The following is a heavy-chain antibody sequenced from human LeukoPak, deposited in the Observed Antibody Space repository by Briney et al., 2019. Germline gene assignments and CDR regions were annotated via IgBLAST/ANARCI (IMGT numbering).Heavy chain of an antibody. CDR2: ISAYNGNT. J-gene: IGHJ4*02. V-gene: IGHV1-18*01. CDR1: GYTFTSYG. D-gene: IGHD1-26*01. CDR3: AAQKVGTTDFDY. Sequence: ASVKVSCKASGYTFTSYGISWVRQAPGQGLEWMGWISAYNGNTNYAQRLQGRLTMTTDTSTSTAYMELRSLRSDDTAVYYCAAQKVGTTDFDYWGQGTLVTVSS.